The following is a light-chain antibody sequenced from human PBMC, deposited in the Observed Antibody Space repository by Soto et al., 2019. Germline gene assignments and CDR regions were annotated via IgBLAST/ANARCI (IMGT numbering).Light chain of an antibody. J-gene: IGKJ3*01. CDR3: QQSYSSPFT. Sequence: DVQMTQSPSSLSAFVGDRVTITCRANQTLSRNLNWYQQKPGKAPSLLIFATSYLNDGVPSRFAGSGSGTDFTLTISSLLPDDFATYYCQQSYSSPFTFGPGTTVDAK. V-gene: IGKV1-39*01. CDR1: QTLSRN. CDR2: ATS.